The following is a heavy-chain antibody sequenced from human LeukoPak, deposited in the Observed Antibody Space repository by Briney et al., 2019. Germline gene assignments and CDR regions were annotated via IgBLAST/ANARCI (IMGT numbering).Heavy chain of an antibody. Sequence: PGGSLRLSCVASRFTFSSYGMHWVRQAPGKGLEWVAVIWYDGTNKYYADSVKGRFTISRDSPKNTLYLQKNSLRAEDTAVYYCARAAYDNSGYLTLWGQGTLVTVSS. V-gene: IGHV3-33*01. CDR2: IWYDGTNK. J-gene: IGHJ4*02. D-gene: IGHD3-22*01. CDR1: RFTFSSYG. CDR3: ARAAYDNSGYLTL.